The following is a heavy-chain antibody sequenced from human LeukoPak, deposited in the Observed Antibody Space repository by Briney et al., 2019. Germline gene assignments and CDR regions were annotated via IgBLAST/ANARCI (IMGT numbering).Heavy chain of an antibody. CDR2: IYTSGST. Sequence: PSETLSLTCTVSGGSISSYYWSWIRQPAGKGLEWIGRIYTSGSTNYNPSLKSRVTMSVDTSKNQFSLKLSSVTAADTAVYYCARGPNGPLWFGELKEVWFDPWGQGTLVTVSS. D-gene: IGHD3-10*01. CDR3: ARGPNGPLWFGELKEVWFDP. V-gene: IGHV4-4*07. CDR1: GGSISSYY. J-gene: IGHJ5*02.